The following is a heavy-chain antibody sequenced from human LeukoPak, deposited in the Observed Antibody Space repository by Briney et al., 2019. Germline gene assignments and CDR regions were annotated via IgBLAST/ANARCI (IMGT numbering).Heavy chain of an antibody. CDR3: ARDKVIASAGTPNWFDP. Sequence: ASVKVPCKASGYTFTNYGISWVRQAPGQGLEWMGWISAYDGNTNYLQKFQGRVTMTTDTATSTAYMELRSLRSDDTAVYYCARDKVIASAGTPNWFDPWGQGTLVTVSS. CDR1: GYTFTNYG. V-gene: IGHV1-18*01. J-gene: IGHJ5*02. D-gene: IGHD6-13*01. CDR2: ISAYDGNT.